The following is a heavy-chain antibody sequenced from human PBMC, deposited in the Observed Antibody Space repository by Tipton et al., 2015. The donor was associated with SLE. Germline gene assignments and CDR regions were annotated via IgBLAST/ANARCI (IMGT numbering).Heavy chain of an antibody. CDR3: ARRCAKGLGY. V-gene: IGHV4-34*01. J-gene: IGHJ4*02. CDR2: ANQIGTT. D-gene: IGHD4/OR15-4a*01. CDR1: GGSFSGSY. Sequence: GLVKPSETLSLTCGVSGGSFSGSYCSWIRQAPVKGLEWLGEANQIGTTKINPSLKSRVTISVDTSKNQFSLKLRSVTAADAAVYYCARRCAKGLGYWGQGTLVTVSS.